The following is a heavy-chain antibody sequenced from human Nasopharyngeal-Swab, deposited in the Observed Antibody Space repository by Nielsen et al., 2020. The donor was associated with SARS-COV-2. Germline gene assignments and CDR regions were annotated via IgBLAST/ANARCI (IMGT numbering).Heavy chain of an antibody. V-gene: IGHV5-51*01. CDR2: IYPGDSDT. CDR3: ARRYYGSGSRTSYFDL. Sequence: GASLKISCKGSGSSFTSYWIGWVRQMPGKGLEWMGIIYPGDSDTRYSPSFQGQVTISADKSISTAYLQWSSLKASDTAMYYCARRYYGSGSRTSYFDLWGRGTLVTVSS. CDR1: GSSFTSYW. J-gene: IGHJ2*01. D-gene: IGHD3-10*01.